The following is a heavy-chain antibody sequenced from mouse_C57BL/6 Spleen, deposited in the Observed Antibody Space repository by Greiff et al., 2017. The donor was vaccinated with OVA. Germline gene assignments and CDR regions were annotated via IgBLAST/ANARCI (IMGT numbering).Heavy chain of an antibody. CDR3: ASGDGNYVSYWYFDV. D-gene: IGHD2-1*01. V-gene: IGHV1-80*01. CDR2: IYPGDGDT. Sequence: QVHVKQSGAELVKPGASVKISCKASGYAFSSYWMNWVKQRPGKGLEWIGQIYPGDGDTNYNGKFKGKATLTADKSSSTAYMQLSSLTSEDSAVYFCASGDGNYVSYWYFDVWGTGTTVTVSS. J-gene: IGHJ1*03. CDR1: GYAFSSYW.